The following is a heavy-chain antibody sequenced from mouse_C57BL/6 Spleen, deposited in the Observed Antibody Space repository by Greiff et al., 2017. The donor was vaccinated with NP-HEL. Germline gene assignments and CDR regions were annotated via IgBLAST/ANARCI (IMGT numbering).Heavy chain of an antibody. D-gene: IGHD1-1*01. CDR1: GYTFTSYW. CDR2: IDPNSGGT. CDR3: ARGPYYSHFDY. Sequence: VQLQQSGAELVKPGASVKLSCKASGYTFTSYWMHWVKQRPGRGLEWIVRIDPNSGGTKYNEKFKSKATLTVDKPSSTAYMQLSSLTSEDSAVYYCARGPYYSHFDYWGQGTTLTVSS. J-gene: IGHJ2*01. V-gene: IGHV1-72*01.